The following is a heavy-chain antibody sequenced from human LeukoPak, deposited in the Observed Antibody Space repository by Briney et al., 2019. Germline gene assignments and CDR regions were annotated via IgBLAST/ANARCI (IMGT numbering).Heavy chain of an antibody. D-gene: IGHD3-10*01. CDR3: ARPSITMVRGVIIAPYYFDY. CDR1: GYSFTSYW. Sequence: GESLKISCKGSGYSFTSYWIGWVRQMPGKGLEWMGIIYPGDSDTRYSPSFQGQVTISADKSISTAYLQWSSLKASDTAMYYCARPSITMVRGVIIAPYYFDYWGQGTLVTVSS. CDR2: IYPGDSDT. J-gene: IGHJ4*02. V-gene: IGHV5-51*01.